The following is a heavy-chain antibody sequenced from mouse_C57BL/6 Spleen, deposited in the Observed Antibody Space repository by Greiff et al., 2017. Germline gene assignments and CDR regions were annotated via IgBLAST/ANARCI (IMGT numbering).Heavy chain of an antibody. CDR3: ARSYDGYYVRYFDY. V-gene: IGHV1-42*01. CDR1: GYSFTGYY. D-gene: IGHD2-3*01. J-gene: IGHJ2*01. Sequence: VHVKQSGPELVKPGASVKISCKASGYSFTGYYMNWVKQSPEKSLEWIGEINPSTGGTTYNQKFKAKATLTVDKSSSTAYMQLKSLTSEDSAVYYCARSYDGYYVRYFDYWGQGTTLTVSS. CDR2: INPSTGGT.